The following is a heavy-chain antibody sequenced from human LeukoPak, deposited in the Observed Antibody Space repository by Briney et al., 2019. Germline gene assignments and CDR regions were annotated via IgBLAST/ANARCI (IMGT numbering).Heavy chain of an antibody. CDR3: ARGGGDNWFDP. V-gene: IGHV4-34*01. CDR2: INHSGST. CDR1: GGSFSVYY. D-gene: IGHD3-10*01. Sequence: SETLSLTCAVYGGSFSVYYWSWTRQPPGKGLEWIGEINHSGSTNYNPSLKSRVTISVDTSKNQFSLKLSSVTAADTAVYYCARGGGDNWFDPWGQGTLVTVSS. J-gene: IGHJ5*02.